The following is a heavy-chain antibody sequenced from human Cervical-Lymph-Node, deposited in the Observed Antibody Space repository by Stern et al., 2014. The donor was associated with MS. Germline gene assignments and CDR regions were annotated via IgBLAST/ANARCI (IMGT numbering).Heavy chain of an antibody. CDR2: ISASTGNT. Sequence: QLVQSGAEVKKPWASVKVSCKASGYTFTSDGISWVRQAPGQGLELKGWISASTGNTHYARKLHARATMSTDTSSSTAYMELRSLSSDDTAVYYCARGLLGSENAFDIWGQGTMVTVSS. J-gene: IGHJ3*02. V-gene: IGHV1-18*01. D-gene: IGHD2-15*01. CDR3: ARGLLGSENAFDI. CDR1: GYTFTSDG.